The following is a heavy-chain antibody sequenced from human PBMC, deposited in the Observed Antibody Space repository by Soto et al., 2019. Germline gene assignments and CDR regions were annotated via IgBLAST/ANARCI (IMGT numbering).Heavy chain of an antibody. CDR1: GYTFTSYY. J-gene: IGHJ3*02. Sequence: QVPLVQSGAEVKKPGASVKVSCKASGYTFTSYYMHWVRQAPGQGLECMGIINPSGGSTSYAQKFQGRVTIASDTSTSTVSMELSSLRSEDTAVYYCARGNYYVSSGYYYGSNAFDIWGQGTMVTVSS. CDR2: INPSGGST. V-gene: IGHV1-46*01. CDR3: ARGNYYVSSGYYYGSNAFDI. D-gene: IGHD3-22*01.